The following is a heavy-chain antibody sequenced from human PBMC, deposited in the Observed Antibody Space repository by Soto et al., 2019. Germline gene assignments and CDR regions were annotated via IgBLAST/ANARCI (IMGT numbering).Heavy chain of an antibody. J-gene: IGHJ6*02. Sequence: PSETLSLTCTVSGGSISSSSYYWGWIRQPPGKGLEWIGSIYYSGSTYYNPSLKSRVTISVDTSKNQFSLKLSSVTAADTAVYYCARKMAGYNSGWYQYYYYYYGMDVWGQGTTVTVSS. CDR2: IYYSGST. CDR1: GGSISSSSYY. V-gene: IGHV4-39*01. D-gene: IGHD6-19*01. CDR3: ARKMAGYNSGWYQYYYYYYGMDV.